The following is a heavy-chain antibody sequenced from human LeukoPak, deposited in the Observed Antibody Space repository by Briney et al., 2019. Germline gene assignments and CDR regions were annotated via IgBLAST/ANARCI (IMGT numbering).Heavy chain of an antibody. CDR1: GGSISSGDHY. V-gene: IGHV4-30-4*01. CDR3: ARAPIITMVRGVIIGNWFDP. Sequence: SETLSLTCTVSGGSISSGDHYWSWIRQPPGKGLEWIGYIYYSGSTYYNPSLKSRVTISVDTSKNQFSLKLSSVTAADTAVYYCARAPIITMVRGVIIGNWFDPWGQGTLVTVSS. D-gene: IGHD3-10*01. J-gene: IGHJ5*02. CDR2: IYYSGST.